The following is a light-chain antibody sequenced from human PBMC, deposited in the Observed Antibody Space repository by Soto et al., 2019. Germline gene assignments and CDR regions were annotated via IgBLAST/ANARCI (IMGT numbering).Light chain of an antibody. J-gene: IGKJ5*01. V-gene: IGKV3-20*01. CDR3: QQYGTSPIT. CDR1: QSVSSSY. CDR2: GAS. Sequence: EIVLSQSQATLSLSPGERSTLSCSASQSVSSSYLAWYQQKPGQAPRLLIYGASSRATGTPDRFTGSGSGTDFTLTITRLEPEDFAVYYCQQYGTSPITFGQGTRLEI.